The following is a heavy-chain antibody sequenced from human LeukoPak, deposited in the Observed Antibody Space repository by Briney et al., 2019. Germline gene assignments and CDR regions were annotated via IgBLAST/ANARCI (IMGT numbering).Heavy chain of an antibody. CDR3: AKDRVAAAGTFFDY. D-gene: IGHD6-13*01. CDR1: GFTLSHSG. CDR2: VRYDGSIK. V-gene: IGHV3-30*02. J-gene: IGHJ4*02. Sequence: GGSLRLSCAASGFTLSHSGMHWVRQAPGKGLEWVAFVRYDGSIKYYADSVKGRFTISRDNSKNTLYLQMNSLRAEDTAVYYCAKDRVAAAGTFFDYWGQGTLVTVSS.